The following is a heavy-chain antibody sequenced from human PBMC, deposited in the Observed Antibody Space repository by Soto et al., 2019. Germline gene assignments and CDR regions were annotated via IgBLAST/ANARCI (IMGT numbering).Heavy chain of an antibody. CDR3: ARVEGRFYYGMDV. CDR2: IYHSGST. V-gene: IGHV4-4*02. CDR1: GGSISSSNC. J-gene: IGHJ6*02. Sequence: QVQLQESGPGLVKHSGTLSLTCAVSGGSISSSNCWIWVRQPPGKGLEWIGEIYHSGSTNYNPSLKSRVTISVDKSKNQFSLKLSSVTAADTAVYYCARVEGRFYYGMDVWRQGTTVTVSS.